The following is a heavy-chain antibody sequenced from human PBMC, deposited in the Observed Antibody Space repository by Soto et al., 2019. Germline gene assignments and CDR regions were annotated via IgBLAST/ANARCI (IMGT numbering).Heavy chain of an antibody. CDR1: GGSISSGGYY. V-gene: IGHV4-31*03. CDR3: ARGIAARPVYYYYGMDV. D-gene: IGHD6-6*01. Sequence: SETLSLTCTVSGGSISSGGYYWSWIRQHPWKGLEWIGYIYYSGSTYYNPSLKSRVTISVDTSKNQFSLKLSSVTAADTAVYYCARGIAARPVYYYYGMDVWGQGXTVTVYS. CDR2: IYYSGST. J-gene: IGHJ6*02.